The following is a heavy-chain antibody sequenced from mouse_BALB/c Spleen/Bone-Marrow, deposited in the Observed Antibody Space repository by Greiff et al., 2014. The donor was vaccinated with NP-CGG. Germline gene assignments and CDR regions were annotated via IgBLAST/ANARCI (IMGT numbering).Heavy chain of an antibody. CDR3: ARRGYYGTFLFAY. CDR2: ISYSGST. V-gene: IGHV3-2*02. CDR1: GYSITSDSA. J-gene: IGHJ3*01. D-gene: IGHD2-1*01. Sequence: EVQLQQSGPGLVKPSQSLSLTCTVTGYSITSDSAWNWIRQFPGNKLEWMAYISYSGSTTYNPSLKSRISITRDTSKNQFFQQLNSVTTEDTATYYCARRGYYGTFLFAYWGQGTLVTVSA.